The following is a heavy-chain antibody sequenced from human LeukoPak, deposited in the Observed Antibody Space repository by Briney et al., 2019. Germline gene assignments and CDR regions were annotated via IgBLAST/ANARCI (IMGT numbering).Heavy chain of an antibody. CDR2: ISSSGTTI. CDR1: GFTFSNHY. J-gene: IGHJ5*02. CDR3: ARVQFYYGSGTYYNGPLGP. Sequence: GGSLRLSCAASGFTFSNHYMSWIRQAPAKGLEWVSYISSSGTTIHYADSVKGRFTISRDNAKNSLYLQMNSLRAEDTAVYFCARVQFYYGSGTYYNGPLGPWGQGTLVTVSS. V-gene: IGHV3-11*04. D-gene: IGHD3-10*01.